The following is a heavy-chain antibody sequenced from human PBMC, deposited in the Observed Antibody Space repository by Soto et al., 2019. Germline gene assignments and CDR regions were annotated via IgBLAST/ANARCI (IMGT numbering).Heavy chain of an antibody. V-gene: IGHV6-1*01. CDR3: ARGEQYSGRIFDY. D-gene: IGHD1-26*01. CDR2: TYYRSKWYY. Sequence: SQTLSLTCAITGDSVSSNSAGWSWVRQSPSRGLEWLGRTYYRSKWYYEYAVSVRGRITIDPDTSKNQYSLQLNSVTPEDTAVYFCARGEQYSGRIFDYWGQGTLVTVSS. CDR1: GDSVSSNSAG. J-gene: IGHJ4*01.